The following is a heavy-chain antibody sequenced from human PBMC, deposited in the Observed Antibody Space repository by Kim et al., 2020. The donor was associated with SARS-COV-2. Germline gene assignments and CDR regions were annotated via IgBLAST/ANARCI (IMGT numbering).Heavy chain of an antibody. CDR3: AILPGIDAFDI. V-gene: IGHV1-69*02. J-gene: IGHJ3*02. CDR2: A. Sequence: ANYAQKVQGRVTITADKSTSTAYMELSSLRSEETAVYYCAILPGIDAFDIWGQGTMVTVSS.